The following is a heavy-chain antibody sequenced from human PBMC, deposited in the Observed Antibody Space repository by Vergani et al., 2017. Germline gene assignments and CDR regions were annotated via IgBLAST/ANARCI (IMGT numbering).Heavy chain of an antibody. J-gene: IGHJ4*02. CDR3: AKSPRLVVQAASFDY. V-gene: IGHV3-64D*06. D-gene: IGHD2-2*01. Sequence: EVQLVESGGGLVQPGGSLRLSCSASGFTFNSYAMHWVRQAPGKGLEYVSAISSNGGSIYYADSVKGRFTISRDNSKNTLYLQMSSLRAEDTAVYYCAKSPRLVVQAASFDYWGQGTLVTVSS. CDR2: ISSNGGSI. CDR1: GFTFNSYA.